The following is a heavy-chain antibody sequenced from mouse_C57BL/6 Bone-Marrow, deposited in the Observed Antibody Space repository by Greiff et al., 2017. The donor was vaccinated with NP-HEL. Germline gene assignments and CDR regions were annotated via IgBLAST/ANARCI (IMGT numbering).Heavy chain of an antibody. J-gene: IGHJ3*01. CDR1: GFSLTSYA. Sequence: VKLMESGPGLVAPSQSLSITCTVSGFSLTSYAISWVRQPPGKGLEWLGVIWPGGGTNYNSALKSRLSISKDNSKSQVFLKMNSLQTDDTARYYCASYGSPFAYWGQGTLVTVSA. D-gene: IGHD1-1*01. V-gene: IGHV2-9-1*01. CDR2: IWPGGGT. CDR3: ASYGSPFAY.